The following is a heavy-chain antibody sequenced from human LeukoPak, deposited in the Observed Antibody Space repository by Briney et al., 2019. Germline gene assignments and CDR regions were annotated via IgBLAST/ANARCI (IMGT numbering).Heavy chain of an antibody. CDR2: IIPILGIA. J-gene: IGHJ4*02. CDR3: ASVDSSGYYPDY. V-gene: IGHV1-69*02. CDR1: GRTFSSYT. D-gene: IGHD3-22*01. Sequence: SSVKVSCKASGRTFSSYTISWVRQAPGQGLEWMGRIIPILGIANYAQKFQGRVTITADKSTSTAYMELSSLRSEDTAVYYCASVDSSGYYPDYWGQGTLVTVSS.